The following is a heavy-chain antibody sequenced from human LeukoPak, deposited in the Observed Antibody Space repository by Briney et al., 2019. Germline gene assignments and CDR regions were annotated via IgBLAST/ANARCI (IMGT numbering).Heavy chain of an antibody. V-gene: IGHV1-8*01. J-gene: IGHJ4*02. D-gene: IGHD5-12*01. CDR2: MNPNSGNT. CDR3: ARDGAEWLRSGRPYYFDY. Sequence: ASVKVSCKASGYTFTSYDINWVRQATGQGLEWMGWMNPNSGNTGYAQKFQGRVTMTRNTSISTAYMELSSLRSEDTAVYYCARDGAEWLRSGRPYYFDYWGQGTLVTVSS. CDR1: GYTFTSYD.